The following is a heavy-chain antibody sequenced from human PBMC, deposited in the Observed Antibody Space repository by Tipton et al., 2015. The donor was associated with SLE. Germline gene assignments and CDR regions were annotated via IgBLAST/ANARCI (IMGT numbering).Heavy chain of an antibody. J-gene: IGHJ4*02. V-gene: IGHV3-11*06. CDR2: ISSSSSYI. Sequence: SLRLSCAASGFTFSDYYMSWIRQAPGKGLEWVSYISSSSSYIYYADSVKGRFTISRDNAKNSLYLQMNSLRAEDTAVYYCASLVTVTTDFDYWGQGTLVTVSS. CDR1: GFTFSDYY. CDR3: ASLVTVTTDFDY. D-gene: IGHD4-17*01.